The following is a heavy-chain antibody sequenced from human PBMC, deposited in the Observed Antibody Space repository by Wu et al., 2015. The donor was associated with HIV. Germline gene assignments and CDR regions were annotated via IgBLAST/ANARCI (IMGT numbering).Heavy chain of an antibody. Sequence: QLVQSGAEVKKPGTSVKVSCKASGFTFTSSAMQWVRQARGQRLEWIGWIVVGSGNTNYAQKFQERVTITRDMSTSTAYMELSSLRSEDTAVYYCASEGRSRDGYNRPRYWGQGTLVTVSS. D-gene: IGHD5-24*01. CDR3: ASEGRSRDGYNRPRY. CDR1: GFTFTSSA. CDR2: IVVGSGNT. V-gene: IGHV1-58*02. J-gene: IGHJ4*02.